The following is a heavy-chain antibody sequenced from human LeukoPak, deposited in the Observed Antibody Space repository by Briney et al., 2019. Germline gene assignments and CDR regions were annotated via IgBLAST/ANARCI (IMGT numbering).Heavy chain of an antibody. CDR2: IYSGGST. CDR3: ARVNPRYYYYGMDV. CDR1: GFTVSSNY. V-gene: IGHV3-53*01. J-gene: IGHJ6*02. Sequence: GGSLRLSCAASGFTVSSNYMSWVRQAPGKGLEWVSVIYSGGSTYYADSVKGRFTISRDNSKNTLYLQMNSLRAEDTAVYYCARVNPRYYYYGMDVWGQGTTVTVPS.